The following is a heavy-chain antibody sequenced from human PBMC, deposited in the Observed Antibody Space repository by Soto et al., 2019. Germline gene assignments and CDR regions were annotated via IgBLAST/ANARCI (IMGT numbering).Heavy chain of an antibody. V-gene: IGHV3-23*01. CDR1: GFSFSNYA. CDR2: ISGSGSNT. D-gene: IGHD2-15*01. J-gene: IGHJ6*02. CDR3: AKSRTVVVAAAPIYYYFGVDV. Sequence: GGSLRLACAASGFSFSNYALTWVRQAPGGGLEWVSAISGSGSNTYYAVSVRGRFTISRDNSKNTVYLQMNSLRAEDTAVYHCAKSRTVVVAAAPIYYYFGVDVWGQGTTVTV.